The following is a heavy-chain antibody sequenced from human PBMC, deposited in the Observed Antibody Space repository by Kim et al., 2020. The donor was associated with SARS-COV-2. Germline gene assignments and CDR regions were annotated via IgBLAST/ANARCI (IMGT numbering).Heavy chain of an antibody. Sequence: SVKVSCKASGGTFSSYAISWVRQAPGQGLEWMGGIIPIFGTANYAQKFQGRVTITADESTSTAYMELSSLRSEDTAVYYWASPFHHGSGSQPVNVWGHGTTLTVSS. CDR1: GGTFSSYA. V-gene: IGHV1-69*13. CDR2: IIPIFGTA. J-gene: IGHJ6*02. CDR3: ASPFHHGSGSQPVNV. D-gene: IGHD3-10*01.